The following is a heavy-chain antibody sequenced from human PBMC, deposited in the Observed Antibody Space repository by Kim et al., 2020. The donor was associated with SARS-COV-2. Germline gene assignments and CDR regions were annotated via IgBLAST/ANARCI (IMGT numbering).Heavy chain of an antibody. CDR1: GGTFSSYA. CDR3: ATRLHNYGDYGQDYYYYGMDV. V-gene: IGHV1-69*13. D-gene: IGHD4-17*01. CDR2: IIPIFGTA. J-gene: IGHJ6*02. Sequence: SVKVSCKASGGTFSSYAISWVRQAPGQGLEWMGGIIPIFGTANYAQKFQGRVTITADESTSTAYMELSSLRSEDTAVYYCATRLHNYGDYGQDYYYYGMDVWGQGTTVTVSS.